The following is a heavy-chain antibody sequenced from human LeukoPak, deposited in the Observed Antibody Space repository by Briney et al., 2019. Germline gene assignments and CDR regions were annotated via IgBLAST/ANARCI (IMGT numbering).Heavy chain of an antibody. V-gene: IGHV3-21*01. CDR3: AREVSEGFDF. CDR2: FGTRSTSI. D-gene: IGHD3-22*01. Sequence: GGSLRLSCTASGFTFSGYSMNWIRQAPGKGLEWDSSFGTRSTSIYHAGSVKGRFAISRDNAKNSLYLQMNSLRAEDTALYYCAREVSEGFDFWGQGTLVTVSS. J-gene: IGHJ4*02. CDR1: GFTFSGYS.